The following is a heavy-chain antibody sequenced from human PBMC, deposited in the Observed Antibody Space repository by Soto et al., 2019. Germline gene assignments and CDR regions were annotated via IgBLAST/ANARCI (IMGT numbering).Heavy chain of an antibody. Sequence: QVQLVESGGGVVQPGRSLRLSCAASGFTFSTFGMHWVSQSPGKGLEWVAVIWNGRNSEDYADSVKGRFTISRDNSRNTLYRQMNSLRSEDKARYYCVKEWRKDEVDYWGQGILFTVSS. CDR1: GFTFSTFG. V-gene: IGHV3-33*06. CDR3: VKEWRKDEVDY. D-gene: IGHD3-3*01. CDR2: IWNGRNSE. J-gene: IGHJ4*02.